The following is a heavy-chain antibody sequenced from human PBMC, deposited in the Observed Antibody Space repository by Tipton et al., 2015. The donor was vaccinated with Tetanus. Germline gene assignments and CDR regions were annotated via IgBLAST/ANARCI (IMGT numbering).Heavy chain of an antibody. J-gene: IGHJ4*02. CDR3: IGAAATTNYFDY. V-gene: IGHV3-73*01. CDR2: IRTKPNNYAS. D-gene: IGHD1-26*01. Sequence: SLRLSCLASGFAFSRSSIFWVRQAPGKGPEWVGRIRTKPNNYASAYGASVKGRFIVSRDDSVNTAYLQMNSLKIEDTAVYYCIGAAATTNYFDYWGQGTLGIVSS. CDR1: GFAFSRSS.